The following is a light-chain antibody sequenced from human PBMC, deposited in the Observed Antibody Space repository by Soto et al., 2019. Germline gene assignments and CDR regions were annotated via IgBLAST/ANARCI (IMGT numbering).Light chain of an antibody. J-gene: IGKJ4*01. CDR3: QQLTSYPLT. V-gene: IGKV1-9*01. CDR2: AAS. Sequence: DIQLTQSPSFLSASVGDRVTITCRASQDISSYLAWYQQKPGKAPRLLIYAASTLQSGVPSSFSGSGSGTEFTLTISSLQPEDFATYYCQQLTSYPLTLGGGTKVDIK. CDR1: QDISSY.